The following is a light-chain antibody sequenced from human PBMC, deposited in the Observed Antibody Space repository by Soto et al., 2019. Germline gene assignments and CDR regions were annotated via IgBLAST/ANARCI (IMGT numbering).Light chain of an antibody. CDR1: ESISNW. Sequence: DIQMTQSPSILSASVGDRVAITCRANESISNWLAWYQQKPGKAPQVLIYDASRLESGVPVRFSGSGSGTEFTLTISSLQPADLATYYCQQYKSYSYTFGQGTNLEI. CDR3: QQYKSYSYT. CDR2: DAS. V-gene: IGKV1-5*01. J-gene: IGKJ2*01.